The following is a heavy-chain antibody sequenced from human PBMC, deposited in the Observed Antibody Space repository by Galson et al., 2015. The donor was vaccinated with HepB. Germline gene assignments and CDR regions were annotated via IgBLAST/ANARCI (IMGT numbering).Heavy chain of an antibody. CDR3: ARDMVVAAINNWFDP. V-gene: IGHV3-11*01. CDR1: GFTFSDYY. J-gene: IGHJ5*02. D-gene: IGHD2-15*01. Sequence: SLRLSCAASGFTFSDYYMSWIRQAPGKGLEWVSYISSSGSTIYYADSVKGRFTISRDNAKNSLYLQMNSLRAEDTAVYYCARDMVVAAINNWFDPWGQGTLVTVSS. CDR2: ISSSGSTI.